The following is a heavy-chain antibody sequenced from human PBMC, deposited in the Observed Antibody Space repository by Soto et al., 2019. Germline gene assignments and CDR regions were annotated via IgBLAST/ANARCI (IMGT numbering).Heavy chain of an antibody. Sequence: GASVNVSFKSSGYTFTGYYMHWVRQAPGQGLECMGWINPNSGGTNYAQKFQGWVTMTRDTSISTAYMELNSLRAEDTAVYYCARDPRLQLLQDYYYGLDVWGQGTTVTVSS. J-gene: IGHJ6*02. V-gene: IGHV1-2*04. D-gene: IGHD2-2*01. CDR2: INPNSGGT. CDR1: GYTFTGYY. CDR3: ARDPRLQLLQDYYYGLDV.